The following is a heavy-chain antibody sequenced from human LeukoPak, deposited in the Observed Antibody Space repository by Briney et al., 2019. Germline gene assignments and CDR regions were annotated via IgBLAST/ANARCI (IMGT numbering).Heavy chain of an antibody. CDR1: RFTFSRYW. V-gene: IGHV3-74*01. CDR2: INSDGIST. CDR3: ARDGNYYDSSGPADY. J-gene: IGHJ4*02. Sequence: GSLRLSCAASRFTFSRYWMHWVRKAPGKGLVWVSRINSDGISTSYADSVKGRFTISRDNAKNTLYLQMNSLRAEDTAVYYCARDGNYYDSSGPADYWGQGTLVTVSS. D-gene: IGHD3-22*01.